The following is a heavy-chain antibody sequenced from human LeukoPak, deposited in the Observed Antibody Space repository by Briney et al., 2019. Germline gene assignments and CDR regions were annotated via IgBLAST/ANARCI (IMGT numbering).Heavy chain of an antibody. CDR3: ARDTDGSLDY. CDR2: IKQDGSTK. J-gene: IGHJ4*02. V-gene: IGHV3-7*01. CDR1: GFTFTNSC. D-gene: IGHD1-26*01. Sequence: PGGSLRLSCAASGFTFTNSCMAWVRQAPGKGLEWVANIKQDGSTKHYADSLKGRSTISRDNPKNSLYLQMNSLRADDTAVCYCARDTDGSLDYWGQGILVTVAS.